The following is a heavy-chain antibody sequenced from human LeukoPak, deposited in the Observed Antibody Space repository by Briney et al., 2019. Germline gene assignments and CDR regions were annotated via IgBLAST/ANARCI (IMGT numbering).Heavy chain of an antibody. J-gene: IGHJ5*02. CDR2: IYYSGST. CDR1: GGPISSGDYY. Sequence: SETLSLTCTVSGGPISSGDYYWSWIRQPPGKGLEWIGYIYYSGSTYYNPSLKSRVTISVDTSKNQFSLKLSSVTAADTAVYYCAREITTDWFDPWGQGTLVTVSS. D-gene: IGHD3-22*01. V-gene: IGHV4-30-4*01. CDR3: AREITTDWFDP.